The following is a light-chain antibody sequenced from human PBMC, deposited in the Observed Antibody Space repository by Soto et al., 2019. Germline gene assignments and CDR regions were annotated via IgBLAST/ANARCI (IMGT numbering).Light chain of an antibody. CDR3: CSYAGRSTLV. J-gene: IGLJ2*01. V-gene: IGLV2-23*02. CDR2: EVS. CDR1: SSDVGSYNL. Sequence: QSVLTQPASVSGSPGQSITISCTGTSSDVGSYNLVSWYQQHPGKAPKVMIYEVSKRPSGVSNRFSGSKSGNTASLTISGLQAEDEADYYCCSYAGRSTLVFGGGTKLTVL.